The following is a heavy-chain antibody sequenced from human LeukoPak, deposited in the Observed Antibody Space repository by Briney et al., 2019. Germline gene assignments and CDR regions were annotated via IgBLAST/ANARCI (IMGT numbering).Heavy chain of an antibody. Sequence: GGTLRLSCAASGFTFSSYGMIWVRQAPGKGLEWVSGISGSGGSTYVADSVKGRFTVSRNNSKNTLYLQMNSLRADDTAVYYCAKDRPTVYSSSWLHFLDSWGQGTLVTVSS. D-gene: IGHD6-13*01. CDR2: ISGSGGST. CDR3: AKDRPTVYSSSWLHFLDS. J-gene: IGHJ4*02. CDR1: GFTFSSYG. V-gene: IGHV3-23*01.